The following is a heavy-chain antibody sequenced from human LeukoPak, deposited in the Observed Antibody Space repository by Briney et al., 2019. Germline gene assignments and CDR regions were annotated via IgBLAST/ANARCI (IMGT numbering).Heavy chain of an antibody. J-gene: IGHJ4*02. Sequence: GGSLRLSCAASGFTFSSYGMHWVRQAPGKGLVWVSRINSDGSATSYADSVKGRFTISRDNAKSTLYLQMNSLRTEDTAVYYCARDLYGSGNYYPGHFDYWGQGTLVTVSS. V-gene: IGHV3-74*01. CDR1: GFTFSSYG. CDR3: ARDLYGSGNYYPGHFDY. CDR2: INSDGSAT. D-gene: IGHD3-10*01.